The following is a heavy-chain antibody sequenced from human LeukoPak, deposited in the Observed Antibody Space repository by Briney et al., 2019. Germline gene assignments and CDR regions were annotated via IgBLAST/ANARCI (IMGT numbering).Heavy chain of an antibody. Sequence: PGGSLRLSCAASGFTFSSYSMNWVRQAPGKGLEWVANIKQDGSEAYYVDSVKGRFTVSRDNSKNTLYLQMNSLRAEDTAVYYCAKDSYGSGSYYKGDGDYWGQGTLVTVSS. J-gene: IGHJ4*02. V-gene: IGHV3-7*01. CDR2: IKQDGSEA. D-gene: IGHD3-10*01. CDR1: GFTFSSYS. CDR3: AKDSYGSGSYYKGDGDY.